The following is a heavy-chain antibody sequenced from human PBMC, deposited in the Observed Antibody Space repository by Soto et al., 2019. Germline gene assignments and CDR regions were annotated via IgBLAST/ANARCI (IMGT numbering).Heavy chain of an antibody. CDR3: ARRGGGVVLAATTPFDY. CDR2: IYHSGST. J-gene: IGHJ4*02. Sequence: QVPLQESGPRLVRPSGTLSLTCTVSSGSITSANWWSWVRQPPGRGLEWIGEIYHSGSTNYNLSLKSRVTLSVDKSKNQFSLSLSSVTAADTAMYYCARRGGGVVLAATTPFDYWGQGTLFTVSS. D-gene: IGHD2-15*01. V-gene: IGHV4-4*02. CDR1: SGSITSANW.